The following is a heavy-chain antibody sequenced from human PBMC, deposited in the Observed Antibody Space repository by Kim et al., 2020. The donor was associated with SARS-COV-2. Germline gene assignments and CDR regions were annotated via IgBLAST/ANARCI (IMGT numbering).Heavy chain of an antibody. CDR2: MNPNSGNT. D-gene: IGHD6-13*01. V-gene: IGHV1-8*01. CDR3: ARTDLSSWYNYYYYYGMDV. Sequence: ASVKVSCKASGYTFTSYDINWVRQATGQGLEWMGWMNPNSGNTGYAQKFQGRVTMTRNTSISTAYMELSSLRSEDTAVYYCARTDLSSWYNYYYYYGMDVWGQGTTVTVSS. J-gene: IGHJ6*02. CDR1: GYTFTSYD.